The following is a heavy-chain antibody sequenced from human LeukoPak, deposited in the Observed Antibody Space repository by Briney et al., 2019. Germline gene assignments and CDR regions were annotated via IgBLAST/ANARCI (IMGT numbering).Heavy chain of an antibody. CDR3: AKDWGADFWSGSISYYFDY. V-gene: IGHV3-30*02. Sequence: PGGSLRLSCAASGFTFSSYGMHWVRQAPGKGLEWVAFIRYDGSNKYYADSVKGRFTISRDNSKNTLYLQMNSLRAEDTAVYYCAKDWGADFWSGSISYYFDYWGQGTLVTVSS. D-gene: IGHD3-3*01. CDR2: IRYDGSNK. CDR1: GFTFSSYG. J-gene: IGHJ4*02.